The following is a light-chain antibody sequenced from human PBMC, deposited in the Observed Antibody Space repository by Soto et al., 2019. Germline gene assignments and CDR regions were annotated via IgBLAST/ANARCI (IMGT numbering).Light chain of an antibody. CDR3: QQLNSYPLT. V-gene: IGKV1-9*01. Sequence: DIQLTQSPSFLSASVGDRVTITCRASQGISDYLAWYQQKPGKAPKLLIYAASTLQSGVPSRFSGSESGTEFTLTISGLQSEDFATYYFQQLNSYPLTLGGGTELEMK. CDR1: QGISDY. CDR2: AAS. J-gene: IGKJ4*01.